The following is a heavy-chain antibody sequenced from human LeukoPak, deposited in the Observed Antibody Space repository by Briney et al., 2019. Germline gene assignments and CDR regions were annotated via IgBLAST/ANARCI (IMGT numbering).Heavy chain of an antibody. CDR1: GFTFSSYW. CDR3: ARDLSAAFDF. J-gene: IGHJ4*02. CDR2: LVYDARS. D-gene: IGHD6-25*01. V-gene: IGHV3-33*08. Sequence: SGGSLRLSCAASGFTFSSYWMHWVRQAPGKGLEWVARLVYDARSDYANSVKGRFSISRDDSKNTLFLDMSNLRVEDTALYYCARDLSAAFDFWGQGVLVTVSS.